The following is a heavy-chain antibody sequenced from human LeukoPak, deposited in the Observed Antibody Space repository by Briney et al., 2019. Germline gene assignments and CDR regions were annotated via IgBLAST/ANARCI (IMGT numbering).Heavy chain of an antibody. V-gene: IGHV3-33*01. CDR3: ARDPEEYSGWSHNPQYYFDY. CDR2: IWYDGSNK. CDR1: GFTFSSYG. Sequence: GRSLRLSCAASGFTFSSYGMHWVRQAPGKGLEWVAVIWYDGSNKYYADSVKGRFSISRDNSKNTLYLQMNSLRAEGTAVYYCARDPEEYSGWSHNPQYYFDYWGQGTLVTVSS. D-gene: IGHD6-19*01. J-gene: IGHJ4*02.